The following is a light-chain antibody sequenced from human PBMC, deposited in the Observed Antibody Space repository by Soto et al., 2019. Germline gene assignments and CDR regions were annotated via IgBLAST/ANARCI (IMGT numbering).Light chain of an antibody. J-gene: IGKJ1*01. CDR2: GAS. CDR1: QIIANN. V-gene: IGKV3-15*01. Sequence: EIVMMQSPSTLSVSPVERSTLSCMASQIIANNLAWYQQKPCQAPRLLIYGASTRAPGIPARFSGSGSGTEFTLTISSLQSEDFAIYYCQHYNNWPPWTFGQGTKVDIK. CDR3: QHYNNWPPWT.